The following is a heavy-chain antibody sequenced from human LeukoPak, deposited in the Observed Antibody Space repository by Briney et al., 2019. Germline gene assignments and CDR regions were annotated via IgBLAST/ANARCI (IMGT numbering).Heavy chain of an antibody. CDR3: ARSREWLYTFDI. Sequence: SETLSLTCIVSGGSISSYYWSWIRQPPGKGLEWIGNIYYNGSTNYNPSLKSRVTMSVDTSKNQFSLKVNSVTAADTAVYYCARSREWLYTFDIWGQGTMVTVSS. CDR2: IYYNGST. CDR1: GGSISSYY. D-gene: IGHD3-3*01. J-gene: IGHJ3*02. V-gene: IGHV4-59*12.